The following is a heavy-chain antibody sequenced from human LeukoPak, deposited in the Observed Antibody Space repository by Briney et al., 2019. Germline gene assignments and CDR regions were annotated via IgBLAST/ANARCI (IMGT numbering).Heavy chain of an antibody. Sequence: ASVKVSCKSSGYTFIDHYIHWVRQAPGQGFESMGWIDPNIGNTNYAQKFQGRVTMTRDTSSSTAYIELSRLRSDDTAVYYCARAGHNSESGGYDYWGQGPLVTVSS. J-gene: IGHJ4*02. CDR2: IDPNIGNT. D-gene: IGHD3-22*01. CDR3: ARAGHNSESGGYDY. V-gene: IGHV1-2*02. CDR1: GYTFIDHY.